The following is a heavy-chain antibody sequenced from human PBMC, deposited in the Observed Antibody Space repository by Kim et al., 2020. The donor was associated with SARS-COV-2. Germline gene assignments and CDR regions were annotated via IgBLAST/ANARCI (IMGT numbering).Heavy chain of an antibody. V-gene: IGHV3-15*01. Sequence: KTDGVTTDYAAPVKGRFTISRDDSKNTLYLQMNSLKTEDTAVYYCTTVDYWGQGTLVTVSS. CDR2: KTDGVTT. CDR3: TTVDY. J-gene: IGHJ4*02.